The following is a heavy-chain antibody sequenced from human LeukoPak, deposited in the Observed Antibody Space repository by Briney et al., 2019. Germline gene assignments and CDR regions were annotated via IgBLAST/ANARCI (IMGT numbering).Heavy chain of an antibody. J-gene: IGHJ3*02. V-gene: IGHV4-34*01. D-gene: IGHD4-23*01. CDR2: INHSGST. CDR1: GGSFSGYY. Sequence: SETLSLTCAVYGGSFSGYYWSWIRQPPGKGLEWIGEINHSGSTNYNPSLKSRVTISVDTSKNQFSLKLSSVTAADTAVYYCAISDDYGGLDAFDIWGQGTMVTVSS. CDR3: AISDDYGGLDAFDI.